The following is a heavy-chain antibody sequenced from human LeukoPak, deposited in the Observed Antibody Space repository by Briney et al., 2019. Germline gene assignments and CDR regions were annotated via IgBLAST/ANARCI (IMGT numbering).Heavy chain of an antibody. V-gene: IGHV3-53*01. CDR1: GFTVSSNY. CDR2: IYSGGST. D-gene: IGHD3-16*01. Sequence: GGSLRLSCAASGFTVSSNYMSWVRQAPGKGLEWVSVIYSGGSTYYADSVKGRFTISRDNSKNTVYLQMNSLRAEDTAVYYCARDLMGEFPFDYWGQGTLVTVSS. J-gene: IGHJ4*02. CDR3: ARDLMGEFPFDY.